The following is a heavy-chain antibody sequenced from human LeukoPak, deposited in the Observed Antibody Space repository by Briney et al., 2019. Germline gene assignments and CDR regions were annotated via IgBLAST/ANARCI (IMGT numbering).Heavy chain of an antibody. CDR3: ARVRSDYVWGSYRYSTEDYFDY. CDR2: IKQDGSEN. J-gene: IGHJ4*02. V-gene: IGHV3-7*01. D-gene: IGHD3-16*02. CDR1: GFGFSSYG. Sequence: GGSLRLSCGASGFGFSSYGMHWVRQAPGKGLEWVANIKQDGSENYYVDSVKGRFIISRDNAKNSLYLQMNSLRAEDTAMYYCARVRSDYVWGSYRYSTEDYFDYWGQGTLVTVSS.